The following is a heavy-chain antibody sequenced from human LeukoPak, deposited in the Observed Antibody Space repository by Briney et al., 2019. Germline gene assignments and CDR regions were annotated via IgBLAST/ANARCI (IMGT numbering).Heavy chain of an antibody. J-gene: IGHJ4*02. CDR3: ATNSALDS. Sequence: GGPLRLSCAASGFTFSSYNMNWVRQAPGKGLEWVSYISSGSSTIYYADSVKGRFTISRDNAKNSLYLQMNSLRAEDTAVYYCATNSALDSWGQGTLVTVSS. CDR2: ISSGSSTI. D-gene: IGHD3-10*01. CDR1: GFTFSSYN. V-gene: IGHV3-48*04.